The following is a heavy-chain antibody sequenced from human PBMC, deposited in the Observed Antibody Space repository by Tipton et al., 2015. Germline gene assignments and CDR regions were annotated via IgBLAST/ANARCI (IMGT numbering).Heavy chain of an antibody. CDR1: GGSVSSGSYY. CDR2: ISYTETS. CDR3: ARDLEHGMDV. Sequence: TLSLTCTVSGGSVSSGSYYWSWIRQPPGKGLEWIGYISYTETSHYNASLKSRVTIPIDTSKNQFSLKLSSVTAADTAVYYCARDLEHGMDVWGQGTTVTVSS. D-gene: IGHD5-24*01. J-gene: IGHJ6*02. V-gene: IGHV4-61*01.